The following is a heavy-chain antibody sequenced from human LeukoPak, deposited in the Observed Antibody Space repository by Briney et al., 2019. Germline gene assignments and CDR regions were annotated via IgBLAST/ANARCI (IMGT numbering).Heavy chain of an antibody. J-gene: IGHJ1*01. D-gene: IGHD2-2*01. V-gene: IGHV1-69*02. CDR3: ASDIVVVPAAIARTNFQH. Sequence: AXVKVSCKASGGTFSSYTISWVRQAPGQGLEWMGRIIPILGIAKYAQKFQGRVTITADKSTSTAYMELSSLRSEDTAVYYCASDIVVVPAAIARTNFQHWGQGTLVTVSS. CDR1: GGTFSSYT. CDR2: IIPILGIA.